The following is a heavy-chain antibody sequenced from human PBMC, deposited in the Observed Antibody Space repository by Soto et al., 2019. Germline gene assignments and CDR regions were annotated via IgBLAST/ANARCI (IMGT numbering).Heavy chain of an antibody. CDR3: ARASYSYGLTSFDY. V-gene: IGHV3-30-3*01. J-gene: IGHJ4*02. CDR2: ISYDGSNK. CDR1: GFTFSSYA. D-gene: IGHD5-18*01. Sequence: QVQLVESGGGVVQPGRSLRLSCAASGFTFSSYAMHWVRQATGKGLEWVAVISYDGSNKYYADSVKGRFTISRDNSKNTLYLQMNSLRAEDTAVYYCARASYSYGLTSFDYWGQGTLVTVSS.